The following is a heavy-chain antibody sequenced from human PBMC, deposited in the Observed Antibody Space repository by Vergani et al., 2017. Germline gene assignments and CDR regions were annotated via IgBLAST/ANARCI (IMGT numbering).Heavy chain of an antibody. D-gene: IGHD7-27*01. V-gene: IGHV3-30-3*01. CDR2: ISYDGSNK. Sequence: QVQLVESGGGVVQPGRSLRLSCAASGFTFSSYAMHWVRQAPGKGLEWVAVISYDGSNKYYADSVKGRFTISRDNSKNTLYLQMNSLRAEDTAVYYCARVGTRYYYYGMYVWGQGTTVTVSS. CDR3: ARVGTRYYYYGMYV. J-gene: IGHJ6*02. CDR1: GFTFSSYA.